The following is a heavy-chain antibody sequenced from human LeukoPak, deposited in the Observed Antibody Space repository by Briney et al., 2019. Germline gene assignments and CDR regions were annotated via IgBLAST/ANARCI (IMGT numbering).Heavy chain of an antibody. CDR2: ISYDGSNK. V-gene: IGHV3-30-3*01. D-gene: IGHD4-4*01. CDR1: GFTFSSYA. Sequence: GGSLRLSCAASGFTFSSYAMRWVRQAPGKGLEWVAVISYDGSNKYYADSVKGRFTISRDNSKNTLYLQMNSLRAEDTAVYYCARDSSPVYSNYGMDVWGQGTTVTVSS. CDR3: ARDSSPVYSNYGMDV. J-gene: IGHJ6*02.